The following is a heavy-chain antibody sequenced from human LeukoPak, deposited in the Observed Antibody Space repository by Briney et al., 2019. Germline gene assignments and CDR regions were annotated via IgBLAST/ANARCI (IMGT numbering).Heavy chain of an antibody. CDR3: ARDLSGRFGELFRYYYYYYMDV. V-gene: IGHV1-46*01. CDR1: GYSFTSYY. Sequence: GASVKVSCKTSGYSFTSYYIHWVRQAPGQGLEWMGMINPSGGGTNYAQTFQGRVTMTTDTSTSIAYMELRSLRSDDTAVYYCARDLSGRFGELFRYYYYYYMDVWGKGTTVTISS. J-gene: IGHJ6*03. CDR2: INPSGGGT. D-gene: IGHD3-10*01.